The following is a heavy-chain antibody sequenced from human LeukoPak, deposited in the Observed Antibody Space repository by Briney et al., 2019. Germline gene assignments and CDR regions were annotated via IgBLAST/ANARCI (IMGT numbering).Heavy chain of an antibody. CDR3: AKDWSYYDSSGYSDAPLDY. CDR1: GFTFSSYG. CDR2: IWYDGSNK. J-gene: IGHJ4*02. Sequence: PGGSLRLSCAASGFTFSSYGMHWVRQAPGKGLEWVAVIWYDGSNKYYADSVKGRFTISRDNSKNTLYLQMNSLRAEDTAVYSCAKDWSYYDSSGYSDAPLDYWGQGTLVTVSS. D-gene: IGHD3-22*01. V-gene: IGHV3-33*06.